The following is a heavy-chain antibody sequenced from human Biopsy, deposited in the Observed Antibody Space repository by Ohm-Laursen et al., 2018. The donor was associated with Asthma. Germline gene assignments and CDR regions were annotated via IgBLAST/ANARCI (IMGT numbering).Heavy chain of an antibody. Sequence: SLRLSCSASGFALNNSSMTWVRQTPGKGLEWVSYITGSGSTIYYADSVKGRFTLSRDNAKNSLYLQMNSLRDEDTAVYYCALKYRNSVFPEYGMDVWGQGTTVTVSS. CDR2: ITGSGSTI. CDR3: ALKYRNSVFPEYGMDV. V-gene: IGHV3-48*02. D-gene: IGHD4-11*01. J-gene: IGHJ6*02. CDR1: GFALNNSS.